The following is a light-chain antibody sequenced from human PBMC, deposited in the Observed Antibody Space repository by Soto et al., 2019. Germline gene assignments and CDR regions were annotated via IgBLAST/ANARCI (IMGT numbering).Light chain of an antibody. CDR1: SSDVGSYNL. CDR2: EVT. V-gene: IGLV2-23*02. Sequence: QSALTQHASVSGSPGQSITISCTGTSSDVGSYNLVSWYQQHPGKAPKFIIYEVTKRPSGVSNRFSGSKSGNTASLTISGLQAEDEADYYCCSYAGSRTFVVFGGGTKLTVL. CDR3: CSYAGSRTFVV. J-gene: IGLJ2*01.